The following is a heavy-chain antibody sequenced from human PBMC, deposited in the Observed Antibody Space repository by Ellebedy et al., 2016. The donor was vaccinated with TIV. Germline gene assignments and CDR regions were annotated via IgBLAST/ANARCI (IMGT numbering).Heavy chain of an antibody. Sequence: MPSETLSLTCSVSGGSVSSTRYYWAWIRQPPGKGLEYIGSVYYSGSPYYNPSFKSRVTLSADTSKNQFSLKLNSVTAADTAVYYCAKWTVGYCSSASCYTGDYWGQGTLVTVSS. D-gene: IGHD2-2*02. V-gene: IGHV4-39*01. J-gene: IGHJ4*02. CDR1: GGSVSSTRYY. CDR3: AKWTVGYCSSASCYTGDY. CDR2: VYYSGSP.